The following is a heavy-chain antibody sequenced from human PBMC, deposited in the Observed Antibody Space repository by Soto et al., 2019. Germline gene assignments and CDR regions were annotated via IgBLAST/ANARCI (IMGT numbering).Heavy chain of an antibody. V-gene: IGHV4-39*01. CDR1: GGSTSSSSYY. Sequence: SETLSLTCTVSGGSTSSSSYYWGWIRQPPGKGLAWIGNIYYSGTTDYSPSLKSRVTVSTDTSRNQFSLTLSSVTAADTAVYYCVRFFGNAFDIWGPGTLVTVSS. D-gene: IGHD3-3*01. J-gene: IGHJ3*02. CDR2: IYYSGTT. CDR3: VRFFGNAFDI.